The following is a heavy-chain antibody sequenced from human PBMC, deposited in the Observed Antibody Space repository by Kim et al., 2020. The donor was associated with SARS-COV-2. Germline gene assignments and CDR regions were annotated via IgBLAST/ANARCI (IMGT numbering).Heavy chain of an antibody. CDR1: GYTFTGYY. CDR2: INPNSGGT. CDR3: ALTMIVVVTPFDY. V-gene: IGHV1-2*02. J-gene: IGHJ4*02. D-gene: IGHD3-22*01. Sequence: ASVKVSCKASGYTFTGYYMHWVRQAPGQGLEWMGWINPNSGGTNYAQKFQGRVTMTRDTSISTAYMELSRLRSDDTAVYYCALTMIVVVTPFDYWGQGTLVTVSS.